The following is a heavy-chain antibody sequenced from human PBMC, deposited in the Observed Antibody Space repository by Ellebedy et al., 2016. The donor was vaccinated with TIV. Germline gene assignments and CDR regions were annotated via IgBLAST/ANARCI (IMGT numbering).Heavy chain of an antibody. Sequence: MPSETLSLTCAVSGGSISTRNWWSWLRQPPGKGLEWIGEIYHSGTTHYNPSLKSRVTISVHKSKNQFSLKLRSVTAADTAVYYCARCHDSSGYYSGGLGYWGQGTLVTVSS. J-gene: IGHJ4*02. V-gene: IGHV4-4*02. D-gene: IGHD3-22*01. CDR2: IYHSGTT. CDR1: GGSISTRNW. CDR3: ARCHDSSGYYSGGLGY.